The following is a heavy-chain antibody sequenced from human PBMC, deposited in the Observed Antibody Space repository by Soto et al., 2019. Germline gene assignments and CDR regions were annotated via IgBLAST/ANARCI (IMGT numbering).Heavy chain of an antibody. Sequence: GGSLRLSCAASGFTFSSYARSWVRQAPGKGLEWVAVIRDGGSNKYYADSVKGRFTISRDNSKNTLYLQMNSLRAEDKAVYYCAREVELPRYYFDYWGQGTLVTVSS. CDR3: AREVELPRYYFDY. CDR2: IRDGGSNK. CDR1: GFTFSSYA. J-gene: IGHJ4*02. D-gene: IGHD1-7*01. V-gene: IGHV3-23*01.